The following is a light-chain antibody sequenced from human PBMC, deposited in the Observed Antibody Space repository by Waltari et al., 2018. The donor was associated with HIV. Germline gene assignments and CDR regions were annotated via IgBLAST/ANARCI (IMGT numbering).Light chain of an antibody. CDR1: HTDIGLYNL. CDR2: GVN. J-gene: IGLJ2*01. V-gene: IGLV2-14*01. Sequence: QSALTQPASVSGSPGQSITISCTGAHTDIGLYNLVSWYRQHPDKAPQLVIYGVNTRPSGVSDRFSGSKSGNTASLTISSLQAEDEADYYCSSYTNSDILLFGGGTKLTVL. CDR3: SSYTNSDILL.